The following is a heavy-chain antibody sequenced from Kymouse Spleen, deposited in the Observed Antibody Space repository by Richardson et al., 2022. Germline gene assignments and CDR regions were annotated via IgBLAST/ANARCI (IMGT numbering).Heavy chain of an antibody. D-gene: IGHD3-3*01. CDR1: GGSFSGYY. CDR2: INHSGST. CDR3: ARGPYDFWSGPYYYYYYGMDV. J-gene: IGHJ6*02. V-gene: IGHV4-34*01. Sequence: QVQLQQWGAGLLKPSETLSLTCAVYGGSFSGYYWSWIRQPPGKGLEWIGEINHSGSTNYNPSLKSRVTISVDTSKNQFSLKLSSVTAADTAVYYCARGPYDFWSGPYYYYYYGMDVWGQGTTVTVSS.